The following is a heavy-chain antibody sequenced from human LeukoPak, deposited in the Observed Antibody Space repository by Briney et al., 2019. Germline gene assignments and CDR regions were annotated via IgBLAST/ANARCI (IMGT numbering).Heavy chain of an antibody. CDR1: GFTFSSYA. Sequence: GGSLRLSCAASGFTFSSYAMHWVRQAPGKGLEWVAVISYDGSNKYYADSVKGRFTISRDNSKNTLYLQMNSLRAEDTAVYYXXRDGRILWFGELXTSFDPWGQGTLVTVSS. D-gene: IGHD3-10*01. V-gene: IGHV3-30-3*01. CDR2: ISYDGSNK. J-gene: IGHJ5*02. CDR3: XRDGRILWFGELXTSFDP.